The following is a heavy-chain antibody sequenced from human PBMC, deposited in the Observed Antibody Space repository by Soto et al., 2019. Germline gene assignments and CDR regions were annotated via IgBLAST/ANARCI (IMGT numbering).Heavy chain of an antibody. CDR3: ARDGLVGATDYYYGMDV. CDR2: INPSGGST. D-gene: IGHD1-26*01. J-gene: IGHJ6*02. Sequence: ASVKVSCKASGYTFTSYYMHWVRQAPGQGLEWMGIINPSGGSTSYAQKFQGRVTMTRDTSTSTVYMELSSLRSEDTAVYYCARDGLVGATDYYYGMDVWGQGTTVTVSS. CDR1: GYTFTSYY. V-gene: IGHV1-46*01.